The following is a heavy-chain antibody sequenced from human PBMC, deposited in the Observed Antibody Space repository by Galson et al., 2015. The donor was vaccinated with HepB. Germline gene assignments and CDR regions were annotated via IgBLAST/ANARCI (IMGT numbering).Heavy chain of an antibody. V-gene: IGHV3-33*01. Sequence: SLRLSCAASGFTFSSYGMHWVRQAPGKGLEWVAVIWYDGSNKYYADSVKGRFTISRDNSKNTLYLQMNSLRAEDTAVYYCARDGGDTTGKDIWGQGTMVTVSS. D-gene: IGHD1-1*01. CDR2: IWYDGSNK. J-gene: IGHJ3*02. CDR1: GFTFSSYG. CDR3: ARDGGDTTGKDI.